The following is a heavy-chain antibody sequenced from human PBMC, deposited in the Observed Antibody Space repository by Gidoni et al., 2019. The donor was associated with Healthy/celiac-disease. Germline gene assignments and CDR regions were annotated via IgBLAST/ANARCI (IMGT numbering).Heavy chain of an antibody. J-gene: IGHJ6*02. CDR3: ARRCSSSSCYYYDMDV. V-gene: IGHV5-51*01. D-gene: IGHD6-13*01. CDR1: GYSFTSYW. CDR2: IYPGDSDT. Sequence: EVQLVQSGAEGKKPGESLKISCKGSGYSFTSYWIGWVRQRPGKGLEWMGIIYPGDSDTRYSPSFQGQVTISADKSISTAYLQWSSLKASDTAMYYCARRCSSSSCYYYDMDVWGQGTTVTVSS.